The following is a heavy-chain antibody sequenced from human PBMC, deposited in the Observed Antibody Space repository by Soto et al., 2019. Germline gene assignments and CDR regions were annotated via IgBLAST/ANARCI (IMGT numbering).Heavy chain of an antibody. V-gene: IGHV4-61*08. D-gene: IGHD3-16*01. Sequence: QVRLQESGPGLVKPSETLSLTCTVSGVSINTGGYFWSWIRQPPGKGLEWIAYIHNSGVTNYKSSLKSRLTISADTSKNQFSLKLSSVTAADTATYYCVRVYTYGLYYFDYWGQGTLVTVSS. CDR3: VRVYTYGLYYFDY. J-gene: IGHJ4*01. CDR1: GVSINTGGYF. CDR2: IHNSGVT.